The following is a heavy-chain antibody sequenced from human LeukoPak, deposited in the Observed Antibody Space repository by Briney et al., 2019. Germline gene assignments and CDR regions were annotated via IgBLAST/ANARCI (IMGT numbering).Heavy chain of an antibody. D-gene: IGHD3-10*01. J-gene: IGHJ6*02. Sequence: ASVKVSCKASGYTFTSYGITWVRQAPGQGLEWMGWISASNGNTNYAQNLQDRVTMTTETSTTTAYMELRSLRSDDTAVYYCARDQAYYYDSGSFGDVWGQGTTVTVSS. V-gene: IGHV1-18*01. CDR1: GYTFTSYG. CDR2: ISASNGNT. CDR3: ARDQAYYYDSGSFGDV.